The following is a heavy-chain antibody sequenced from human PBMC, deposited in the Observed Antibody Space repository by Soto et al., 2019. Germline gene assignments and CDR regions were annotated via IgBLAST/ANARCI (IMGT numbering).Heavy chain of an antibody. V-gene: IGHV4-59*01. CDR2: IYYSGST. CDR1: GGSISSYY. Sequence: SETLSLTCTVSGGSISSYYWSWIRQPPGKGLEWIGYIYYSGSTNYNPSLKSRVTISVDTSKNQFSLKLSSVTAADTAVYYCASSGYCSGGSCGWFDPWGQGTLVTVSS. CDR3: ASSGYCSGGSCGWFDP. D-gene: IGHD2-15*01. J-gene: IGHJ5*02.